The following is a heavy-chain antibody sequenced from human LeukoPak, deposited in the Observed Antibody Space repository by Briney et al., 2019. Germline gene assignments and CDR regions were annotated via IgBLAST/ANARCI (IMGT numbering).Heavy chain of an antibody. D-gene: IGHD3-10*01. CDR3: ARGRYGSGSYRHPYDY. CDR2: INHSGST. V-gene: IGHV4-34*01. CDR1: GGSFSGYY. J-gene: IGHJ4*02. Sequence: SETLSLTCAVYGGSFSGYYWSWIRQPPGKGLEWIGEINHSGSTNYNPSLKSRVTISVDTSKNQFSLKLSSVTAADTAVYYCARGRYGSGSYRHPYDYWGQGTLVTVSS.